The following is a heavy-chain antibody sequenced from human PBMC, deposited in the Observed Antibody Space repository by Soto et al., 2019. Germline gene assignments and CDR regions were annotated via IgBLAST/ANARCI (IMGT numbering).Heavy chain of an antibody. CDR3: ARDKEDSYYFDY. Sequence: QVQLVQSGAEVKKPGSSVKVSCKASGGTFSSYAISWVRQAPGQGLEWMGGLIPIFGTANYAQKFQGKVKITGDESTSTGYMELSSLRSEDTAVYYCARDKEDSYYFDYWGQGTLVTVSS. J-gene: IGHJ4*02. CDR2: LIPIFGTA. V-gene: IGHV1-69*19. CDR1: GGTFSSYA. D-gene: IGHD2-15*01.